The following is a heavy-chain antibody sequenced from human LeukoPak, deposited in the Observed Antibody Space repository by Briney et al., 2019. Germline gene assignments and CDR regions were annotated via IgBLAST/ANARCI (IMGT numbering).Heavy chain of an antibody. CDR1: GYTFTSYD. V-gene: IGHV1-8*03. D-gene: IGHD1-20*01. Sequence: ASVKVSCKASGYTFTSYDINWVRQATGQGLEWMGWMNPNSGNTGYAQKFQGRVTITRNTSISTAYMELSSLRSEDTAVYYCARARGSRGGSRYNWSTFDYWGQGTLVTVSS. CDR3: ARARGSRGGSRYNWSTFDY. J-gene: IGHJ4*02. CDR2: MNPNSGNT.